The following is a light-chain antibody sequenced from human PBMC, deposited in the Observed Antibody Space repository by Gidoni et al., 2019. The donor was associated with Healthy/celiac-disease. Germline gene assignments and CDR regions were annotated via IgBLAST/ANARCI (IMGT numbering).Light chain of an antibody. J-gene: IGLJ3*02. CDR3: QSYDSSNPWV. CDR1: RGSIASNY. Sequence: NFMLTQPHSVSESPGKTVTISCTRSRGSIASNYVQWYQQRPGSAPTTVISEDNQRPSGVPDRFSGSIDSSSNSASLTISGLKTEDEADYYCQSYDSSNPWVFGGGTKLTVL. V-gene: IGLV6-57*04. CDR2: EDN.